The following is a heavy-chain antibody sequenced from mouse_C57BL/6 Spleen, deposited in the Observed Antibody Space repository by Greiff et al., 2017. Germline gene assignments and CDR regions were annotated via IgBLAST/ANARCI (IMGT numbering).Heavy chain of an antibody. CDR2: IYPGSGNT. D-gene: IGHD2-1*01. Sequence: QVPLKESGPELVKPGASVKISCKASGYSFTSYYIHWVKQRPGQGLEWIGWIYPGSGNTKYNEQFKGKATLTADTSSSPAYMQLSSLTSEDSAVYYCARSPLYYGNSYWYFYVWGTGTTVTVSS. CDR1: GYSFTSYY. J-gene: IGHJ1*03. V-gene: IGHV1-66*01. CDR3: ARSPLYYGNSYWYFYV.